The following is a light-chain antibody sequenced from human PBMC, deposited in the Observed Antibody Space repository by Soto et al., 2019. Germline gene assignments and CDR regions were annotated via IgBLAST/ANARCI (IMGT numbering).Light chain of an antibody. CDR1: SSDVGGYNY. V-gene: IGLV2-14*03. CDR3: SSYTSSSTLGGV. CDR2: DVS. Sequence: QSALTQPASVSGSPGQSTTISCTGTSSDVGGYNYVSWYQHHPGKAPKLMIYDVSNRPSGVSNRFSGSKSGNTASLTISGLQAEDEADYYCSSYTSSSTLGGVFGTGTKVTVL. J-gene: IGLJ1*01.